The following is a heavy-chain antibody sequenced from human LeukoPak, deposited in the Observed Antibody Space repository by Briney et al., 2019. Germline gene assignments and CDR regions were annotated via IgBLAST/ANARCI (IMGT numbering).Heavy chain of an antibody. CDR3: ARGPLSPSDSIAAAGTSNDY. V-gene: IGHV4-34*01. J-gene: IGHJ4*02. Sequence: PSETLSLTCAVYGGSFSGYYWSWIRQPPGKGLEWIGEINHSGSTNYNPSLKSRVTISVDTSKNQFSLKLSSVTAADTAVYYCARGPLSPSDSIAAAGTSNDYWGQGTLVTVSS. CDR1: GGSFSGYY. D-gene: IGHD6-13*01. CDR2: INHSGST.